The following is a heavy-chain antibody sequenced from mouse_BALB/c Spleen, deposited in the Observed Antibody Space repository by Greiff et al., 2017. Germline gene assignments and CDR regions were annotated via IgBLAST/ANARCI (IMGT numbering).Heavy chain of an antibody. CDR2: INPSTGYT. J-gene: IGHJ2*01. V-gene: IGHV1-7*01. D-gene: IGHD3-3*01. CDR3: ARRPGRRENFDY. Sequence: QVQLQQSGAELAKPGASVKMSCKASGYTFTSYWMHWVKQRPGQGLEWIGYINPSTGYTEYNQKFKDKATLTADKSSSTAYMQLSSLTSEDSAVYYCARRPGRRENFDYWGQGTTLTVSS. CDR1: GYTFTSYW.